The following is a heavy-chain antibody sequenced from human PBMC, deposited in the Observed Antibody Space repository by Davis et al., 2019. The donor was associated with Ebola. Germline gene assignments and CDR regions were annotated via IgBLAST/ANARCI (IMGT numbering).Heavy chain of an antibody. D-gene: IGHD2-2*01. Sequence: GESLKISCKGSGYGFTNYWIGWVRQMPGKGLEWMGFIFPDDSDATYSPSFQGQVTFSADKSISTAYLQWSSLKASDTAMYYCATMRPEIPYYLDYWGQGTLVTVSS. V-gene: IGHV5-51*01. CDR2: IFPDDSDA. CDR1: GYGFTNYW. J-gene: IGHJ4*02. CDR3: ATMRPEIPYYLDY.